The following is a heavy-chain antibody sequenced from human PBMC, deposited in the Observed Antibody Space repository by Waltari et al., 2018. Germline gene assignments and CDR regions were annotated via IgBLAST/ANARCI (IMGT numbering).Heavy chain of an antibody. Sequence: QVQLQESGPGLVKPSGTLSLTCAVSGGSISSSNWWRWVRQPPGKGLEWIRESYHSGSTSSNPYLKSLVTISVDKSKNQFSLTLSSVTAADTAVYYCARDGRVTTTHYYYYYMDVWGKGTTLTVSS. CDR2: SYHSGST. V-gene: IGHV4-4*02. D-gene: IGHD4-4*01. CDR1: GGSISSSNW. CDR3: ARDGRVTTTHYYYYYMDV. J-gene: IGHJ6*03.